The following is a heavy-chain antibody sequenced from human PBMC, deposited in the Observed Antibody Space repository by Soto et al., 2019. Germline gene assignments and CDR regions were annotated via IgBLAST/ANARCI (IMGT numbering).Heavy chain of an antibody. CDR2: IIAILGIA. V-gene: IGHV1-69*02. CDR1: GGTFSSYT. Sequence: QVQLVHSGAEVKKPGSSVKVSCKASGGTFSSYTISWVRQAPGQGLEWMGRIIAILGIAYYAQKFQGRVTITADKSTSTAYMERSSLRSEDTAVYDCARHGPYLGSIAANYEYFDHWGRGSLVTVSS. J-gene: IGHJ2*01. CDR3: ARHGPYLGSIAANYEYFDH. D-gene: IGHD6-6*01.